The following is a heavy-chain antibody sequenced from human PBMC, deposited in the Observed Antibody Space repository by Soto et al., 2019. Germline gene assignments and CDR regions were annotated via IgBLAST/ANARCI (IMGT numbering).Heavy chain of an antibody. CDR3: ARSTPGNPFDI. Sequence: GGSLRLSCAASGFTFSTYTINWVRQAPGKGLEWVSSISAGSRSIYYTDSLKGRSTVSRDNSKNSLYLQINSLKADYTAVYYCARSTPGNPFDIWGQGTMVTVSS. V-gene: IGHV3-21*01. CDR2: ISAGSRSI. D-gene: IGHD3-10*01. CDR1: GFTFSTYT. J-gene: IGHJ3*02.